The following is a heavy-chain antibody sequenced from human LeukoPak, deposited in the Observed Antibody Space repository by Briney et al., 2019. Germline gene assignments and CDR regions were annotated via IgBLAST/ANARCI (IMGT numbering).Heavy chain of an antibody. CDR1: GYTFTSYT. CDR2: IIPILGIA. V-gene: IGHV1-69*02. Sequence: GASVKVSCKASGYTFTSYTISWVRQAPGQGLEWMGRIIPILGIANYAQKFQGRVTITADKSTSTAYMELSSLRSEDTAVYYCAESPESIAARPPYDYYYYMDVWGKGTTVTVSS. D-gene: IGHD6-6*01. CDR3: AESPESIAARPPYDYYYYMDV. J-gene: IGHJ6*03.